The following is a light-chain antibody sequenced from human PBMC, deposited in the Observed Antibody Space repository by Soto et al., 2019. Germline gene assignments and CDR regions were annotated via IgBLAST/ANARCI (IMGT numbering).Light chain of an antibody. CDR2: DVS. CDR1: TSDIGGYDY. CDR3: SSFISTTSRGYV. Sequence: QSALTQPASVSGSPGQSITISCTGTTSDIGGYDYVSWYQHHPGKAPKLMIYDVSNRPSGVSNRFSGSKSGNTASLTISGLQAEDEADYYCSSFISTTSRGYVFGTGTKVTVL. V-gene: IGLV2-14*03. J-gene: IGLJ1*01.